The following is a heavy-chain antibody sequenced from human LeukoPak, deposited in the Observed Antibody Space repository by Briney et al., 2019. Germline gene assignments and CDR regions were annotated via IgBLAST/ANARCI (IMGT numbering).Heavy chain of an antibody. V-gene: IGHV5-51*01. Sequence: GESLQISCQGSGYRFPSYWLGWVRQMPGKGPEWMGIIYPGDSDTRYSPSFQGQVTISADKSISTAYLQWSSLKASDTSMYYCARGERFDYWGQGTLVTVSS. CDR2: IYPGDSDT. D-gene: IGHD1-1*01. CDR3: ARGERFDY. CDR1: GYRFPSYW. J-gene: IGHJ4*02.